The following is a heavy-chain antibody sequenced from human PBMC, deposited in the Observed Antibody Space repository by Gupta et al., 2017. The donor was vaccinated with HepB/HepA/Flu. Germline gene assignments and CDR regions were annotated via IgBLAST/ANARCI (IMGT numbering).Heavy chain of an antibody. CDR2: IKHDGIDK. V-gene: IGHV3-7*01. J-gene: IGHJ6*03. D-gene: IGHD2-2*01. Sequence: EVQVVESGGDLVQPGGFLRLSCAASGFTFSTYWMTWVRQAPGKGLEWVEKIKHDGIDKYEGDSVEGRFIISRDNAKNSVYLQMNRLRAEDTAVYYCASMPKTYYYYMDVWGKGTTVTVSS. CDR3: ASMPKTYYYYMDV. CDR1: GFTFSTYW.